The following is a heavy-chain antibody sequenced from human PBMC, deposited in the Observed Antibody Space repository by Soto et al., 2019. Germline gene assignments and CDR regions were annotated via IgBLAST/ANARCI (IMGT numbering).Heavy chain of an antibody. V-gene: IGHV3-49*05. CDR1: GFTFGDYA. J-gene: IGHJ6*02. CDR2: VRSKAYGGTS. D-gene: IGHD6-19*01. Sequence: EVQVVESGGDLVKPGQSLRLSCTASGFTFGDYAMSWFRQAPGKGLEWVGVVRSKAYGGTSDYAASVKGRFTISRVDSKSIAYLQMNTLRTEDTAVYYCSRYTYTSRYSYYGMDVWGHGTTVTVSS. CDR3: SRYTYTSRYSYYGMDV.